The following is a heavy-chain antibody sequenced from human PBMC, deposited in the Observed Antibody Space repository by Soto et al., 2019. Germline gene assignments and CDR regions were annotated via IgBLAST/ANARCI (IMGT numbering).Heavy chain of an antibody. Sequence: SETLSLTCAVHGGSFSGYYWDWIRQPPGKGLEWIGYIYYSGSTNYNPSLKSRVTISVDTSKNQFSLKLSLKLSSVTAADTAVYYCARVPDYWGQGTLVTVSS. CDR2: IYYSGST. V-gene: IGHV4-59*08. CDR1: GGSFSGYY. J-gene: IGHJ4*02. CDR3: ARVPDY.